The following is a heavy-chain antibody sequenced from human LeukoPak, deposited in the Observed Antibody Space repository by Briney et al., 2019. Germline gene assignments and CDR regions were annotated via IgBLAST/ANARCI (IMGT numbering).Heavy chain of an antibody. Sequence: ASVKVSCKASGYTFTSYDITWVRQATGQGLEWMGWMNPNSGNTGYAQKFQGRVTMTRNTSISTAYMELSSLRSEDTAVYYCARGRKPGAGLLLVYWGQGTLVTVSS. V-gene: IGHV1-8*01. D-gene: IGHD2-8*02. CDR1: GYTFTSYD. CDR3: ARGRKPGAGLLLVY. CDR2: MNPNSGNT. J-gene: IGHJ4*02.